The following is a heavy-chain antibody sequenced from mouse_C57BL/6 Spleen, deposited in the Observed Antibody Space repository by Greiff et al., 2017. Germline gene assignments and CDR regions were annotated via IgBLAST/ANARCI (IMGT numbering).Heavy chain of an antibody. CDR2: ISYDGSN. CDR1: GYSITSGYY. J-gene: IGHJ4*01. D-gene: IGHD2-4*01. Sequence: ESGPGLVKPSQSLSLTCSVTGYSITSGYYWNWIRQFPGNKLEWMGYISYDGSNNYNPSLKNRISITRDTSKNQFFLKLNSVTTEDTATYYCARREYDYDEDYYAMDDWGQGTSVTVSS. V-gene: IGHV3-6*01. CDR3: ARREYDYDEDYYAMDD.